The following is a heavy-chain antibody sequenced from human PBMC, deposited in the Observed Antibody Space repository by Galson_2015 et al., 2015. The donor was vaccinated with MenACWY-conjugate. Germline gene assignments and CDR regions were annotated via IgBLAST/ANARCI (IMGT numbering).Heavy chain of an antibody. CDR1: GGSISTYY. Sequence: SEPLSLTCTVSGGSISTYYWNWIRQSPTKGLEWIGYVYYSGSTNYNSSLKSRVTISVDTSKNRFSLKLTSVTAADTAVYYCARDISMVRGIIGLWGQGTLVTVSS. D-gene: IGHD3-10*01. J-gene: IGHJ4*02. V-gene: IGHV4-59*01. CDR3: ARDISMVRGIIGL. CDR2: VYYSGST.